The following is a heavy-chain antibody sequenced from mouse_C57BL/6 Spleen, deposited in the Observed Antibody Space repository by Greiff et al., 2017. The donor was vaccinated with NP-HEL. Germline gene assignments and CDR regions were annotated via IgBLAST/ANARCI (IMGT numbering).Heavy chain of an antibody. CDR3: AVDSSGYPAWFAY. CDR2: ISDGGSYT. V-gene: IGHV5-4*01. CDR1: GFTFSSYA. Sequence: DVQLVESGGGLVKPGGSLKLSCAASGFTFSSYAMSWVRQTPEKRLEWVATISDGGSYTYYPDNVKGRFTISRDNAKNNLYLQMSHLKSEDTAMYYCAVDSSGYPAWFAYWGQGTLVTVSA. J-gene: IGHJ3*01. D-gene: IGHD3-2*02.